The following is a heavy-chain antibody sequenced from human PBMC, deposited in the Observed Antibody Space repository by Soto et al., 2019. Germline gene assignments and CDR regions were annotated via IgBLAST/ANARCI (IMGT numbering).Heavy chain of an antibody. D-gene: IGHD3-3*01. CDR1: GYSFTGYF. J-gene: IGHJ5*02. V-gene: IGHV1-2*02. CDR2: INPNTGAT. CDR3: ARDGTTIVGVGGGRVSWFDP. Sequence: ASVKVSCKASGYSFTGYFVHWVRQAPGPGLEWMGWINPNTGATKYAQKFQGRVTMTRDTSITTAYMELSRLRSDDTAVYYCARDGTTIVGVGGGRVSWFDPWGQGTLVTVSS.